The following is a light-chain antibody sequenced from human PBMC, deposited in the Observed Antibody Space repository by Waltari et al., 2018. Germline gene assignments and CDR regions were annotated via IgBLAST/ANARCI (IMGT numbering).Light chain of an antibody. CDR3: MILHNNAVV. V-gene: IGLV5-45*01. CDR2: YKSDSDK. J-gene: IGLJ3*02. CDR1: RCINVGTYK. Sequence: QAVLTPPASLSASPGASASLTRTLRRCINVGTYKIYWDQHRPGIPPQFLVKYKSDSDKPRGSGVPSRFSASRDTSANAGILLISGLQPEDEADYYCMILHNNAVVFGGGTKLTVL.